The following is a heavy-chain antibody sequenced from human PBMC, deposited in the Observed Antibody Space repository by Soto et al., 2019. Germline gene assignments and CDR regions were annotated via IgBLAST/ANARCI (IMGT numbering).Heavy chain of an antibody. CDR3: ARPTSAYPNDAFDI. J-gene: IGHJ3*02. V-gene: IGHV5-51*01. CDR2: IYPGDSDT. D-gene: IGHD3-22*01. Sequence: GGSLRLSCKGSGYSFTSYWIGWVRQMPGKGLEWMGIIYPGDSDTRYSPSFQGQVAISADKSVSTAYLQWSSLKASDTAMYYCARPTSAYPNDAFDIWGQGTMVTVSS. CDR1: GYSFTSYW.